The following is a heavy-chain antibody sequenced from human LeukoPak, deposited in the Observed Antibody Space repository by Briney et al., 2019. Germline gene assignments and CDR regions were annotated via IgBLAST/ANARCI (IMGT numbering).Heavy chain of an antibody. D-gene: IGHD3-10*01. CDR3: ARVHWGNYYLNAFDI. Sequence: GRSLRLSCAASGFTFSSYGMHWVRQAPGKGLEWVAVTWYDGSNKYYADSVKGRFTISRDNPENTLYLQMNSLRVEDTAVYYCARVHWGNYYLNAFDIWGQGTMVTVSS. CDR1: GFTFSSYG. J-gene: IGHJ3*02. CDR2: TWYDGSNK. V-gene: IGHV3-33*01.